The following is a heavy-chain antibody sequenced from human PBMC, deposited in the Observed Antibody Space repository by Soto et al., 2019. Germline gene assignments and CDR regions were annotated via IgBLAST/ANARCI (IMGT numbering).Heavy chain of an antibody. V-gene: IGHV1-2*04. J-gene: IGHJ6*02. CDR2: INPNSGGT. CDR3: ARDGEWLGYRSSTSCYPPYYYYGMDV. D-gene: IGHD2-2*01. CDR1: GYTFTGYY. Sequence: ASVKVSCKASGYTFTGYYMHWVRQAPGQGPEWMGWINPNSGGTNYAQKFQGWVTMTRDTSISTAYMELSRLRSDDTAVYYCARDGEWLGYRSSTSCYPPYYYYGMDVWGQGTTVTVSS.